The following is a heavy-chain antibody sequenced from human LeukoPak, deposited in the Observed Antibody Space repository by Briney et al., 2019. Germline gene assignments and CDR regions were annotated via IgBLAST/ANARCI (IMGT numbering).Heavy chain of an antibody. CDR3: AKEVERDGYNTPLDY. Sequence: PGGSLRLSCAASGFTFSSYGMHWVRQAPGKGLEWVAVIPYDGSNKYYADSVKGRFTISRDNSKNTLYLQMNSLRAEDTAVYYCAKEVERDGYNTPLDYWGQGTLVTVSS. CDR2: IPYDGSNK. D-gene: IGHD5-24*01. CDR1: GFTFSSYG. V-gene: IGHV3-30*18. J-gene: IGHJ4*02.